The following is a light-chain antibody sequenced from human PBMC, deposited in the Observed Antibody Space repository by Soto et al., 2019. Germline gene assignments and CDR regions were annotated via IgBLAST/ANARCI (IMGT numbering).Light chain of an antibody. Sequence: DIQMTQSPSSLSSSVPERFTITCRASQTISSWLAWYQQKPGKAPKLLIYKASTLKSGVPSRFSGSGSGTEFTLTISSLQPDDFATYYCQHYNSYSEAFGQGTKVDIK. CDR3: QHYNSYSEA. CDR1: QTISSW. V-gene: IGKV1-5*03. CDR2: KAS. J-gene: IGKJ1*01.